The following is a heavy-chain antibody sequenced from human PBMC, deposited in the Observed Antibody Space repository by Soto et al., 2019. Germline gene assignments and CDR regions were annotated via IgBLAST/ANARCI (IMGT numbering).Heavy chain of an antibody. CDR2: MYSGGST. CDR1: GFAVGNNY. Sequence: GGSLRLSCAGSGFAVGNNYMSWVRQAPGKGLEWVSVMYSGGSTYYADSVKGRFTTSRDNSKNTLYLHMNSLRADDTAVYYCARTPYSGNLPFYYYGMDVWGQGTTVTVSS. J-gene: IGHJ6*02. V-gene: IGHV3-53*01. D-gene: IGHD5-12*01. CDR3: ARTPYSGNLPFYYYGMDV.